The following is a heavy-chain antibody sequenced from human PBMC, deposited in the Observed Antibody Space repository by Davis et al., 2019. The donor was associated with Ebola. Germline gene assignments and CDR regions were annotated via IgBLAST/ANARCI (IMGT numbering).Heavy chain of an antibody. D-gene: IGHD2-21*02. CDR3: ARGYSPKCRTGDCVDDF. V-gene: IGHV1-8*02. Sequence: AASVKVSCKASGYTFTSYGINWVRQASGQGLEWMGWMNPYSGHTGYVEKFKGRVTMTRDPSISTAYMELFSLTIDDTAVYYCARGYSPKCRTGDCVDDFWGQGTLVTVSS. CDR1: GYTFTSYG. CDR2: MNPYSGHT. J-gene: IGHJ4*02.